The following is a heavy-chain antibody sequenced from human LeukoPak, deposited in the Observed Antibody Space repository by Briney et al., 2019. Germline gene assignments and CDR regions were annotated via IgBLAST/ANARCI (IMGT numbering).Heavy chain of an antibody. CDR3: ARHRERSGSYSAFDD. V-gene: IGHV4-59*08. CDR1: GGSISNYF. J-gene: IGHJ4*02. Sequence: SETLSLTCTVSGGSISNYFWSWIRQPPGKGLEWIGHIYYSGTSIYNPSLMGRVIMSVDTSKNQFSLSLSCVSAADTALYYCARHRERSGSYSAFDDWGQGALVTVSS. CDR2: IYYSGTS. D-gene: IGHD3-10*01.